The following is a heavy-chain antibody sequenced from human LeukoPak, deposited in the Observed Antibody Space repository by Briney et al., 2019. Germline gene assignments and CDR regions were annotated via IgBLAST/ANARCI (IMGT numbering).Heavy chain of an antibody. D-gene: IGHD1-26*01. CDR3: ARHDIVGALSGFDY. J-gene: IGHJ4*02. Sequence: SETLSLTCTVSGGSISSSSYYWGWIRQPPGKGLEWIGSIYYYGNTYYSPSLKSRLTISVDTSKNQFSLKLSSVTAADTAVYYCARHDIVGALSGFDYWGQGTLVTVSS. V-gene: IGHV4-39*01. CDR2: IYYYGNT. CDR1: GGSISSSSYY.